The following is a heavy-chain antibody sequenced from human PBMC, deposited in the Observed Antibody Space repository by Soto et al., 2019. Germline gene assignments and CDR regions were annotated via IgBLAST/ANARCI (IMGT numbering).Heavy chain of an antibody. CDR2: IYSDGRT. J-gene: IGHJ4*02. V-gene: IGHV3-53*02. Sequence: DVQLVETGGGLIQPGGSLRLSCAASGFIVSSSYMSWVRQAPGKGLEWVSVIYSDGRTYYADSVKGRFTNSRDNSKNTFYLQMNSLSAEDTAVYYCARCSGWYGQCYFDCWGQGTLVTVSS. CDR3: ARCSGWYGQCYFDC. CDR1: GFIVSSSY. D-gene: IGHD6-13*01.